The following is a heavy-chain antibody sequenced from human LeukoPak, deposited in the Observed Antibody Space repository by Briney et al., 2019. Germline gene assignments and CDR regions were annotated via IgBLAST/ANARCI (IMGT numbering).Heavy chain of an antibody. Sequence: GASVKVSCKASGYTFTSYYMHWVRQAPGQGLEWMGIINPSGGSTSYAQKFQGRVTMTRDTSTSTVYMELGSLRSEDTAVYYCARVADSGSYYNPPPFDYWGQGTLVTVSS. CDR2: INPSGGST. D-gene: IGHD3-10*01. CDR1: GYTFTSYY. CDR3: ARVADSGSYYNPPPFDY. V-gene: IGHV1-46*01. J-gene: IGHJ4*02.